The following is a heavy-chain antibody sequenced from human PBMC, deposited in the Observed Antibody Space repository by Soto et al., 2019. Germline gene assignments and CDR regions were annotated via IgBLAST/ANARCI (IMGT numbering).Heavy chain of an antibody. CDR2: IRHSGST. V-gene: IGHV4-4*02. CDR3: ASGSYCSGGSCSPFYYYYMDV. Sequence: QVQLHASGPGLVKPSGTLSLTGAVSSVAIRTSNWWSWFRQPPGKGLEGIGEIRHSGSTHYTPSLKSRVTILVDKSKNQVSLNRSPETAADTTVYYCASGSYCSGGSCSPFYYYYMDVWGKGTTVTVSS. J-gene: IGHJ6*03. D-gene: IGHD2-15*01. CDR1: SVAIRTSNW.